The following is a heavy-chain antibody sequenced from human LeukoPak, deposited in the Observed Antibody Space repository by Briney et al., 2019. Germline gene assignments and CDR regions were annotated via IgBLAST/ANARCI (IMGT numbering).Heavy chain of an antibody. CDR1: GGTFSSYD. CDR2: IMPIFGTA. D-gene: IGHD2-2*01. V-gene: IGHV1-69*06. J-gene: IGHJ4*02. Sequence: SVKVSCKASGGTFSSYDISWVRQAPGQGLEWMGGIMPIFGTANYAQKFQGRVTITADKSTSTAYMELSSLRSEDTAVYYCASGRTDIVVVPATLRNYYFDYWGQGTLVTVSS. CDR3: ASGRTDIVVVPATLRNYYFDY.